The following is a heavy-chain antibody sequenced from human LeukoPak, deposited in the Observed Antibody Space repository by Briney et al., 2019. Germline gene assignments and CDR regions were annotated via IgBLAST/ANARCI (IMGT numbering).Heavy chain of an antibody. V-gene: IGHV4-59*06. Sequence: PSETLSLTCTVSGGSISSYYWSWIRQHPGKGLEWIGYIYYSGSTYYNPSLKSRVTISVDTSKNQFSLKLSSVAAADTAVYYCARGLVRGDDAFDIWGQGTMVTVSS. J-gene: IGHJ3*02. D-gene: IGHD3-10*01. CDR3: ARGLVRGDDAFDI. CDR1: GGSISSYY. CDR2: IYYSGST.